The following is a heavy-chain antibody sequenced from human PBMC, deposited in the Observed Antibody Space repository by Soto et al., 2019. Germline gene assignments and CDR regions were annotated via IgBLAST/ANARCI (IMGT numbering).Heavy chain of an antibody. Sequence: GGSLRLSCAASGFTFSSYSMNWVRQAPGKGLEWVSSISSSSSYIYYADSVKGRFTISRDNAKNSLYLQMNSLRAEDTAVYYCAHLYYYGSGSYYNYVFDYWGQGTLVTVSS. CDR1: GFTFSSYS. CDR2: ISSSSSYI. J-gene: IGHJ4*02. D-gene: IGHD3-10*01. V-gene: IGHV3-21*01. CDR3: AHLYYYGSGSYYNYVFDY.